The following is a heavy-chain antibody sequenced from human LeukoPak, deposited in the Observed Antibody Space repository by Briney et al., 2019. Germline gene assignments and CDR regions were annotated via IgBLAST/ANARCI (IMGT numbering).Heavy chain of an antibody. D-gene: IGHD6-13*01. CDR3: ASGAAAGPLPFDY. Sequence: GSXYSFTSXWIGWVRQLPGXXXXXMGXIYPGDSDTRYSPSFQGQVTISADKSISTAYLQWSSLKASDTAMYYCASGAAAGPLPFDYWGQGTLVTVSS. CDR1: XYSFTSXW. V-gene: IGHV5-51*01. CDR2: IYPGDSDT. J-gene: IGHJ4*02.